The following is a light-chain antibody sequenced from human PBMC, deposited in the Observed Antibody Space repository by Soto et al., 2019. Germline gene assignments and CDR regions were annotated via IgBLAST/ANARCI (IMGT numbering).Light chain of an antibody. CDR1: SSDVGGYNY. Sequence: QSVLTQPPSASRSPGQSVAISCTGTSSDVGGYNYVSWYQQHPGKAPKLMIYEVNKRPSGVPDRFSGSKSGNTASLTVSGLQAEDKADYYCSSYAGSSNVFGTGTKVTVL. CDR3: SSYAGSSNV. CDR2: EVN. J-gene: IGLJ1*01. V-gene: IGLV2-8*01.